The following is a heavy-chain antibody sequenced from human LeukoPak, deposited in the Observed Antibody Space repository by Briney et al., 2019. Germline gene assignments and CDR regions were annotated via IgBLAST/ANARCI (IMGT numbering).Heavy chain of an antibody. Sequence: GGSLRLSCAASGFTFSSYGMHWVRQAPGKGLEWVAVISNDGSVKYYVDSVKGRFTISRDNSKDTLYLQINSLGADDTAVYYCASRHYDFGYYWGQGTLVTVSS. CDR1: GFTFSSYG. CDR2: ISNDGSVK. V-gene: IGHV3-30*03. D-gene: IGHD4-17*01. J-gene: IGHJ4*02. CDR3: ASRHYDFGYY.